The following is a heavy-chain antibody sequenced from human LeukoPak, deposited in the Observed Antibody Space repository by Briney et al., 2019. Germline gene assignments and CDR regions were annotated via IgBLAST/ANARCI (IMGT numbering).Heavy chain of an antibody. D-gene: IGHD3-10*01. CDR1: GGTFSSYA. Sequence: ASVKVSCKASGGTFSSYAISWVRQAPGQGLEWMGGIIPIFGTANYAQKFQGRVTITADESTSTAYMDLSSLRSEDTAVYYCARDAISRGIVDYWGQGTLVTVSS. V-gene: IGHV1-69*01. CDR2: IIPIFGTA. J-gene: IGHJ4*02. CDR3: ARDAISRGIVDY.